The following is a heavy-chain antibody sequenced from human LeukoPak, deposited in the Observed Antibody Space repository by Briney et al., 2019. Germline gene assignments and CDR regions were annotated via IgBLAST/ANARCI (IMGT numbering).Heavy chain of an antibody. CDR3: VRRGDASSGWGDHDF. V-gene: IGHV3-23*01. J-gene: IGHJ4*02. CDR2: IGGSGDKT. Sequence: PGGSLRLSCAASGFTFNRNAISWVRQAPGKGLEWVSTIGGSGDKTFYAVSVKGRFTISRDNSKNMVHLQMNSLTGEDTALYYCVRRGDASSGWGDHDFWGQGALVTVSS. CDR1: GFTFNRNA. D-gene: IGHD6-19*01.